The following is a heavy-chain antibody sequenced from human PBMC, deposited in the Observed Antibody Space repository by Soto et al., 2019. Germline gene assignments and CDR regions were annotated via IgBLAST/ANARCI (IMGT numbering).Heavy chain of an antibody. CDR2: IYSGGTT. CDR3: ARSLRYCSAGSCPTGACDI. J-gene: IGHJ3*02. D-gene: IGHD2-15*01. Sequence: PGGSLRLSCAASGFTVSSNYMSWVRQAPGKGLEWVSVIYSGGTTYYADSVKGRFTISRDNSRNTLYLQMNSLTAEDTAVYYCARSLRYCSAGSCPTGACDIWGQGTMVTASS. V-gene: IGHV3-66*01. CDR1: GFTVSSNY.